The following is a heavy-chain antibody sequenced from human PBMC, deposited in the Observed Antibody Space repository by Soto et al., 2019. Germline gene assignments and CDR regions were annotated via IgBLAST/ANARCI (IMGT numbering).Heavy chain of an antibody. CDR3: ARDKYEFGTYYYGMDV. V-gene: IGHV3-30*03. CDR1: GFSFSTYG. CDR2: ISYDGSKK. Sequence: GGSLRLSCAASGFSFSTYGLTWVRQAPGKGLEGVAMISYDGSKKKYVDSVEGRFTISRDNSRNTLYLQMNSLRAEDTAVYYCARDKYEFGTYYYGMDVWGQGTTVTVS. J-gene: IGHJ6*02. D-gene: IGHD2-2*01.